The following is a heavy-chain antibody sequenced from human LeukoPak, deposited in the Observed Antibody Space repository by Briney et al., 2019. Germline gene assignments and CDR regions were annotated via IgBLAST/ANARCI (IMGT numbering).Heavy chain of an antibody. V-gene: IGHV3-23*01. CDR2: ISGSGGIT. Sequence: GGSLRLSCAASGFTLSSYVMSWVRQAPGKGLEWVSAISGSGGITDYADSVRGRFTISRDNSKNTLYLQMNSLRAEDTAVYYCAKDPSAGHFDYWGQGTLVTVSS. CDR3: AKDPSAGHFDY. CDR1: GFTLSSYV. J-gene: IGHJ4*02. D-gene: IGHD6-13*01.